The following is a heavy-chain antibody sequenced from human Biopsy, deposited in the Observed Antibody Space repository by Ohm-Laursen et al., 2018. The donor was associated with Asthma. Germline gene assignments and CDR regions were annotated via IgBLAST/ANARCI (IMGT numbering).Heavy chain of an antibody. Sequence: ASVKASCKVSGYTFRSYGVSWVRQAPGQGLEWMGWISPFTGDTHFGQKFQGRVTMTTDTSTDTAYMELRSLRSDDTAVYYCARHPYNFGGFDYWGQGSLVLVSS. V-gene: IGHV1-18*04. CDR3: ARHPYNFGGFDY. J-gene: IGHJ4*02. D-gene: IGHD5-24*01. CDR1: GYTFRSYG. CDR2: ISPFTGDT.